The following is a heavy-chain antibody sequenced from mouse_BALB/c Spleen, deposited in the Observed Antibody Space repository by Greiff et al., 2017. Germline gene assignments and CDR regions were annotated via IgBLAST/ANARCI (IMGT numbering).Heavy chain of an antibody. J-gene: IGHJ4*01. CDR3: ARGDYGSRNYAMDY. Sequence: EVQLQQSGPELVNPVASVKISCKASGYSFTGYYMHWVKQSHVKSLEWIGRINPYNGATSYNQNFKDKASLTVDKSSSTAYMELHSLTSEDSAVYYCARGDYGSRNYAMDYWGQGTSVTVSS. CDR1: GYSFTGYY. D-gene: IGHD1-1*01. V-gene: IGHV1-31*01. CDR2: INPYNGAT.